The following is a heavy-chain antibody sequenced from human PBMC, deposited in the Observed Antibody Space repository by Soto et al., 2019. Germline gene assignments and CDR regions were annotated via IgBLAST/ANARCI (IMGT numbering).Heavy chain of an antibody. CDR1: GFTFSDYY. V-gene: IGHV3-11*01. CDR3: ARAYSDAFDI. Sequence: VQLVESGGGLVKPGGSLRLSCAASGFTFSDYYMTWIRQAPGKGLEWVSYISSSGTGIYYADSVKGRFTISRDNGKNSLYLQMSSLRVEDTAFYYCARAYSDAFDIWGQGTMVTVSS. D-gene: IGHD2-15*01. J-gene: IGHJ3*02. CDR2: ISSSGTGI.